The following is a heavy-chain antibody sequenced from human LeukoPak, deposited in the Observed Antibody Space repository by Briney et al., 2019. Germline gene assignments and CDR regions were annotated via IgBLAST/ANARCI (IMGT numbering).Heavy chain of an antibody. Sequence: GGSLRLSCAASGFTFSSYGMHWVRQAPGKGLEWVAVISYDGSNKYYADSVKGRFTISRDNSKNTLYLQMNSLRAEDTAVYYCAKDGSGSYYNHYYYYYGMDVWGRGTTVTVSS. CDR3: AKDGSGSYYNHYYYYYGMDV. J-gene: IGHJ6*02. D-gene: IGHD3-10*01. V-gene: IGHV3-30*18. CDR1: GFTFSSYG. CDR2: ISYDGSNK.